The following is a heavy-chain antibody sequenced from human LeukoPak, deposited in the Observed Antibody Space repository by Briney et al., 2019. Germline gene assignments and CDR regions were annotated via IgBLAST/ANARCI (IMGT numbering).Heavy chain of an antibody. Sequence: TSETLSLTCTVSGDSIGSSSYYWGWIRQPPGKGLEWIGSMPYSGSTYYNPSLKSRVTISVDTSKNQFSLKLSSVTAADTAVYYCARSDTALVLDYWGQGTLVTVSS. CDR2: MPYSGST. CDR3: ARSDTALVLDY. V-gene: IGHV4-39*01. D-gene: IGHD5-18*01. CDR1: GDSIGSSSYY. J-gene: IGHJ4*02.